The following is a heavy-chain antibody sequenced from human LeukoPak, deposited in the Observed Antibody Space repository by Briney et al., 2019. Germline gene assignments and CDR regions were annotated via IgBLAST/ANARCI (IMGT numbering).Heavy chain of an antibody. CDR1: GFTFSSYA. Sequence: PGGSLRLSCAASGFTFSSYAMHWVRQAPGKGLEWVAVISYDGSNKYYADSVKGRSTISRDNSKNTLYLQMNSLRAEDTAVYYCASSQYSYGNYYYGMDVWGKGTTVTVSS. J-gene: IGHJ6*04. CDR3: ASSQYSYGNYYYGMDV. V-gene: IGHV3-30*04. D-gene: IGHD5-18*01. CDR2: ISYDGSNK.